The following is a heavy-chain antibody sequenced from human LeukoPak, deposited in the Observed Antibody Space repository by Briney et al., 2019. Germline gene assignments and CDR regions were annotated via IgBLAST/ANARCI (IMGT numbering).Heavy chain of an antibody. CDR3: ARVAVGEYNFHH. CDR2: INPDGSTA. V-gene: IGHV3-74*01. Sequence: PGGSLRLSCAASEFTFSTYWMHWVRQAPGKGLVWVSRINPDGSTASYAGSVEGRFTISRDNVKNTLYLQMNSLRAEDTAVYFCARVAVGEYNFHHWGQGTLVTVSS. J-gene: IGHJ4*02. CDR1: EFTFSTYW. D-gene: IGHD6-19*01.